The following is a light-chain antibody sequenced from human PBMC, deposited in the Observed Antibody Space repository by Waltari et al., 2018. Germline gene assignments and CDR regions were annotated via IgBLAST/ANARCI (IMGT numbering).Light chain of an antibody. CDR2: GDD. Sequence: QSVLTQPPSASGTPGQRVTISCSGSNSNIGSNTVNWYQQLPTTAPKLLVNGDDERPAGVPDRFSCSTAGTSASLAISGRQSEDEADYYCAAWDDSLNGYVFGTGTKVTVL. CDR1: NSNIGSNT. J-gene: IGLJ1*01. V-gene: IGLV1-44*01. CDR3: AAWDDSLNGYV.